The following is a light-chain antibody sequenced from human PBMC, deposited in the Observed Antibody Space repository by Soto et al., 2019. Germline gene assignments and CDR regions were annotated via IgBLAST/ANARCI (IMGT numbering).Light chain of an antibody. J-gene: IGKJ1*01. Sequence: EIVLTQSPGTLSLSPGERATLSCRASQSVSNNYLAWYQQKPGQAPRLVIFGASNRATGIPDRFSASGSGTEFTLTISRLEPEDVAVYYCQQYATSPLTFGQGTKVDIK. CDR3: QQYATSPLT. V-gene: IGKV3-20*01. CDR2: GAS. CDR1: QSVSNNY.